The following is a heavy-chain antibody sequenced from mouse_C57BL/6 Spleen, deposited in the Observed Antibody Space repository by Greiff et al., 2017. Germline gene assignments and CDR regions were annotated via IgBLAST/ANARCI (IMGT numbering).Heavy chain of an antibody. CDR1: GFSLTSYG. V-gene: IGHV2-2*01. CDR2: IWSGGST. J-gene: IGHJ1*03. CDR3: ARSYYDWYFDV. D-gene: IGHD1-1*01. Sequence: VKLQQSGPGLVQPSQSLSITCTVSGFSLTSYGVHWVRQSPGKGLEWLGVIWSGGSTDYNAAFISRLSISKDNSKSQVFFKMNSLQADDTAIYYSARSYYDWYFDVWGTGTTVTVSS.